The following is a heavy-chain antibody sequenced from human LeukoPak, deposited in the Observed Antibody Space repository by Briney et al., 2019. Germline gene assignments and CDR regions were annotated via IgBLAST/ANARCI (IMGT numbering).Heavy chain of an antibody. CDR3: ARDLMNSIDEQWPPGVDY. Sequence: ASVKVSCKASGYTFTSYYMHWVRQAPGQGLEWMGIINPSGGSTSYAQKFQGRVTMTRDTSTSTVYMELSSLRSEDTAVYYCARDLMNSIDEQWPPGVDYWGQGTLVTVSS. V-gene: IGHV1-46*03. D-gene: IGHD6-19*01. J-gene: IGHJ4*02. CDR2: INPSGGST. CDR1: GYTFTSYY.